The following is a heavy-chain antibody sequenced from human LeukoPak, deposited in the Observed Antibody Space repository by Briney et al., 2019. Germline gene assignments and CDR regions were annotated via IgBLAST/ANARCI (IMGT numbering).Heavy chain of an antibody. CDR1: GGSISSSSYY. CDR3: ARRPQSYIDV. Sequence: SETLSLTCTVSGGSISSSSYYWGWIRQPPGKGLEWIGSINYSGNTFYNPSLKSRVTISVVTSKNQFSLNLSSVTAADTAVYYCARRPQSYIDVWGKGTTVTVSS. CDR2: INYSGNT. J-gene: IGHJ6*03. V-gene: IGHV4-39*01.